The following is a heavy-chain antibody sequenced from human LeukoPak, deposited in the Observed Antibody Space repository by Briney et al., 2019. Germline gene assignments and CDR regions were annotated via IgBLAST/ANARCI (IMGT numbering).Heavy chain of an antibody. D-gene: IGHD4-17*01. Sequence: SETLSLTCAVYGGSFSGYYWSWIRQPPGKGLEWIGEISQSGSTNYNPSLKSRVTISVYTSKNQFSLKLSSVTAADRAVYYCSRGTLSLRRLNAFDIWGQGTVVTVSS. J-gene: IGHJ3*02. CDR3: SRGTLSLRRLNAFDI. CDR2: ISQSGST. V-gene: IGHV4-34*01. CDR1: GGSFSGYY.